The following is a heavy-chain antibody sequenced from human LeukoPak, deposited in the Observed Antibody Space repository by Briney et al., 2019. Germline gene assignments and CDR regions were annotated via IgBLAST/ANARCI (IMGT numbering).Heavy chain of an antibody. D-gene: IGHD6-19*01. CDR3: ARRYTSGWFFDY. CDR1: GYSISSGYY. J-gene: IGHJ4*02. V-gene: IGHV4-38-2*01. CDR2: IYQSGST. Sequence: SETLSLTCAVSGYSISSGYYWGWIRQTPGKGLEWIGSIYQSGSTYYNPSLKSRVTISLDMSKSHFSLKLSSVTAADTAVYFCARRYTSGWFFDYWGQGTLVTVSS.